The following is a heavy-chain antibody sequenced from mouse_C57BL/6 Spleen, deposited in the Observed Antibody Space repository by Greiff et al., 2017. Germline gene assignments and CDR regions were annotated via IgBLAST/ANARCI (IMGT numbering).Heavy chain of an antibody. V-gene: IGHV14-4*01. Sequence: EVQLLQSGAGLVRPGASVKLSCTASGFNIKDDCMHWVRQRPEQGLEWIGWIDPENGTTEYAAKFEGKATIPANTSSNTAYLQLSSLTSEDTAVYYCTVYYDGGCGAMDYWGQGTSVTVSS. J-gene: IGHJ4*01. D-gene: IGHD1-1*01. CDR1: GFNIKDDC. CDR3: TVYYDGGCGAMDY. CDR2: IDPENGTT.